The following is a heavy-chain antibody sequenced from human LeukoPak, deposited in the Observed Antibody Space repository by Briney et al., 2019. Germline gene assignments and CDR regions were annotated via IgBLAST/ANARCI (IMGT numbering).Heavy chain of an antibody. D-gene: IGHD2-15*01. CDR3: ARDPTCSGGPCRDGYFDY. J-gene: IGHJ4*02. V-gene: IGHV3-7*01. Sequence: GGSLRLSCAASEFTCSSYWMSWFRQAPGKGMEWVANIKQDGSEKYYMDSVKGRFTISRDNAKNSLYLQMHSLRAEDTAMYYCARDPTCSGGPCRDGYFDYWGQGILVTVSS. CDR1: EFTCSSYW. CDR2: IKQDGSEK.